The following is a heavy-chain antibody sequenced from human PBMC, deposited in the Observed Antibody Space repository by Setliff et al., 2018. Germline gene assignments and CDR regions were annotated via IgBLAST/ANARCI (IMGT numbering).Heavy chain of an antibody. CDR2: IKQDGSEK. CDR1: GFTFSSYW. V-gene: IGHV3-7*01. CDR3: ARGGPRAPHAFDI. J-gene: IGHJ3*02. D-gene: IGHD3-10*01. Sequence: PGGSLRLSCAASGFTFSSYWMSWVRQAPGKGLEWVANIKQDGSEKYYVDSVKGRFTISRDNAKNSLYLQMNSLRAEDTAVCYCARGGPRAPHAFDIWGQGTMVTVSS.